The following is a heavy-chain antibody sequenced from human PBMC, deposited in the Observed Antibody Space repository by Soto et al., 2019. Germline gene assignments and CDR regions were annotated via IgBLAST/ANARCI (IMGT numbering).Heavy chain of an antibody. CDR2: IFPIFGTT. V-gene: IGHV1-69*13. D-gene: IGHD3-10*01. CDR1: GATFNSHA. Sequence: SVKVSCKASGATFNSHAFNWVRQAPGQGLEWMGGIFPIFGTTNYAQRFRGRVTITADESTRTVYLALSSLRSEDTAVYYCARDLEFRDGNISHLDYWGQGTLVTVSS. J-gene: IGHJ4*02. CDR3: ARDLEFRDGNISHLDY.